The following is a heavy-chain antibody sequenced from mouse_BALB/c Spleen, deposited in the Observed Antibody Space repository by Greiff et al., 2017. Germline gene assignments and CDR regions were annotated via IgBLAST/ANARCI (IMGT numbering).Heavy chain of an antibody. CDR3: ARGYYGSSSWFAY. D-gene: IGHD1-1*01. Sequence: VKLVESGPGLVAPSQSLSITCTVSGFSLTSYGVHWVRQPPGKGLEWLGVIWAGGSTNYNSALMSRLSISKDNSKSQVFLKMNSLQTDDTAMYYCARGYYGSSSWFAYWGQGTLVTVSA. CDR2: IWAGGST. V-gene: IGHV2-9*02. J-gene: IGHJ3*01. CDR1: GFSLTSYG.